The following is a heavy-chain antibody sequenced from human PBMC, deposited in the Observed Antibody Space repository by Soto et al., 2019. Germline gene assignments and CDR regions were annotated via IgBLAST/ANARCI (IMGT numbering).Heavy chain of an antibody. Sequence: QVQLVQSGAEVKKPGASVKVSCKASGYTFTNYGISWVRQAPGQGLEWMGWISAYNGNTNYAQKLQGRVTMTTDTSTSTAYMELRILRSDDTAVYYCARDGALGENYYCYGMDVWGQGTTVTVSS. D-gene: IGHD3-16*01. J-gene: IGHJ6*02. V-gene: IGHV1-18*01. CDR3: ARDGALGENYYCYGMDV. CDR2: ISAYNGNT. CDR1: GYTFTNYG.